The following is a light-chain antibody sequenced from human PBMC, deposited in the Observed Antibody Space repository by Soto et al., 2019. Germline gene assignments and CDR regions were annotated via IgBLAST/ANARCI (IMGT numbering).Light chain of an antibody. Sequence: DIQMTQSPSSLSASVGDRVTITCRASQSISSYLNWYQQKPGKAPKVLIYAASSSQSGVPSRFSGSGSGTDFTLTISSLQPEDFATYYCQQSYNTPRTFGQGTKVDIK. J-gene: IGKJ1*01. CDR3: QQSYNTPRT. CDR2: AAS. V-gene: IGKV1-39*01. CDR1: QSISSY.